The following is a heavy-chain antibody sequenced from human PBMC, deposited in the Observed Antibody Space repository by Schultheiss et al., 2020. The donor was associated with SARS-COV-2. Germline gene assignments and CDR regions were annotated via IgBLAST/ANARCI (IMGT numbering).Heavy chain of an antibody. Sequence: GSLRLSCTVSGGSISSTNWGWIRQPPGKGLEWIGNIYYSGSTYYNPSLKSRVTISVDTSKNQSSLKLSSVTAADTAVYYCARGWGDAFDIWGQGTLVTVSS. D-gene: IGHD3-16*01. CDR2: IYYSGST. CDR3: ARGWGDAFDI. J-gene: IGHJ3*02. V-gene: IGHV4-39*01. CDR1: GGSISSTN.